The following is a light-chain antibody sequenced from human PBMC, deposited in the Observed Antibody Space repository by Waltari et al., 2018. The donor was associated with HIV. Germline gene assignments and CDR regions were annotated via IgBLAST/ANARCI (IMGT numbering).Light chain of an antibody. V-gene: IGKV2D-30*01. J-gene: IGKJ2*01. CDR2: RVS. CDR1: EGLVYRDGNTY. Sequence: EVVMSQFPLSLAVTPGQPASLSCTSSEGLVYRDGNTYLNWFHQRPGQSPRRLIFRVSNWDPGVPDRFRGSGSHTNFTLEITRVQSDDVGIFYCMQGTHWPPTFGQGTRLEI. CDR3: MQGTHWPPT.